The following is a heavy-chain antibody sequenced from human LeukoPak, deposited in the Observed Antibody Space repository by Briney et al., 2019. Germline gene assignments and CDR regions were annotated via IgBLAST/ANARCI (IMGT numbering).Heavy chain of an antibody. CDR1: GLTFSSYS. CDR2: XSSSSSYI. V-gene: IGHV3-21*01. Sequence: GGSLRLSCAASGLTFSSYSMNWVRQAPGKGLEXXXXXSSSSSYIYYADSVKGRFTISRDNAKNSLYLQMNSLRAEDTAVYYCASGDYYDSSGRRAFDYWGQGTLVTVSS. CDR3: ASGDYYDSSGRRAFDY. J-gene: IGHJ4*02. D-gene: IGHD3-22*01.